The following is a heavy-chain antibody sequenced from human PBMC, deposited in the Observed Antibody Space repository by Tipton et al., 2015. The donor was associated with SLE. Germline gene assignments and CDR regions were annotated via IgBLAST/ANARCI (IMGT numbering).Heavy chain of an antibody. CDR1: GFTFDDYA. V-gene: IGHV3-9*01. Sequence: SLRLSCATSGFTFDDYAMYWVRQAPGKGLEWVSGIGWNSGSIGYADSVKGRFTISRDNAKNSLYLQMNSLRVEDTALYYCAKDGEVNAFDMWGQGTMVTVS. J-gene: IGHJ3*02. CDR3: AKDGEVNAFDM. D-gene: IGHD3-10*01. CDR2: IGWNSGSI.